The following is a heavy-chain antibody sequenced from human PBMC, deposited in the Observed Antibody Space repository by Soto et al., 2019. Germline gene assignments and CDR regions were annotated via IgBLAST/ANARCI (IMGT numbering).Heavy chain of an antibody. J-gene: IGHJ6*02. V-gene: IGHV3-23*01. CDR3: AKTDIVVVPAVMKKNYYYGMDV. Sequence: GGSLRLSCAASGFTFSSYAMSWVRQAPGKGLEWVSAISGSGGSTYYADSVKGRFTISRDNSKNTLYLQMNSLRAEDTAVYYCAKTDIVVVPAVMKKNYYYGMDVWGQGTTVTVSS. D-gene: IGHD2-2*01. CDR2: ISGSGGST. CDR1: GFTFSSYA.